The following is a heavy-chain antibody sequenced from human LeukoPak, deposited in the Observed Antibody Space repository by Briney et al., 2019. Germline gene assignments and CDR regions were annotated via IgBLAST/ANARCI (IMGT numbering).Heavy chain of an antibody. D-gene: IGHD4-11*01. CDR1: GFSVSTYD. CDR2: IGHTGTST. Sequence: PGGSLRLSCAVSGFSVSTYDMAWVRQAPGKGLDWVSAIGHTGTSTFYADSVKGRFTISRDNSRNTLYLYMNSLTADDTAIYYCAKDLDYTTYGYYFDYWGQGTLVTVSS. CDR3: AKDLDYTTYGYYFDY. J-gene: IGHJ4*02. V-gene: IGHV3-23*01.